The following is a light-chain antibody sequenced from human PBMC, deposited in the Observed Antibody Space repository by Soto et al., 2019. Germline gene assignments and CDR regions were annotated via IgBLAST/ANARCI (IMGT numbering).Light chain of an antibody. CDR1: QSVLCSSDSGTY. CDR3: QQYFSNPVT. J-gene: IGKJ4*01. CDR2: CAS. Sequence: TPSPYSLAVSLGARATINSKSRQSVLCSSDSGTYLGWYQQKPGQPPKLLFYCASTRASGVPDRFSGSGSGTDFTLTISSLQAEDVAVYYCQQYFSNPVTFGGGTKVDIK. V-gene: IGKV4-1*01.